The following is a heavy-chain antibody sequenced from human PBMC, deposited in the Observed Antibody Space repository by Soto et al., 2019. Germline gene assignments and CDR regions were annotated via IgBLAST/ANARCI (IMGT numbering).Heavy chain of an antibody. CDR3: VRTVGSSWFFDL. V-gene: IGHV4-39*01. D-gene: IGHD3-10*01. CDR1: NGSITSGDYY. CDR2: IFYTGST. J-gene: IGHJ2*01. Sequence: QLQLRQSGPGLVQPLETLSLTCTVSNGSITSGDYYWGWIRQSPGKGLEWIGSIFYTGSTYYTPYLQSRVTISVDTSRNQFSLKLNSATAADTAVYYCVRTVGSSWFFDLWDRGTLITVSS.